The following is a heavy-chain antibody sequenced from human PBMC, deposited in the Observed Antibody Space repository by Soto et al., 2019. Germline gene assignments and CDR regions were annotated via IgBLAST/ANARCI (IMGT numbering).Heavy chain of an antibody. CDR2: IYHTGST. D-gene: IGHD6-19*01. Sequence: PSETPSLTCSVSAGSLSNYYWTWIRQSPGMGLEWIGEIYHTGSTKYNPSLKSRVATSVDMSKNQFSLTLSSVTPADTAVYYCARGGRGSGLYFLYYFDLWGQGTLVTVSS. CDR3: ARGGRGSGLYFLYYFDL. J-gene: IGHJ4*02. V-gene: IGHV4-59*01. CDR1: AGSLSNYY.